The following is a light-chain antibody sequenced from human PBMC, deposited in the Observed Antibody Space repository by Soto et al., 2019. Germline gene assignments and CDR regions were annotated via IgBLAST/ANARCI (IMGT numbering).Light chain of an antibody. V-gene: IGKV3-11*01. CDR1: QSVSSY. J-gene: IGKJ4*01. Sequence: DIVLTQSPATLSLSPGERATLSCRASQSVSSYLAWYQQKPGQAPRLLIYDASNRATGIPARFSGSGSGTDFTLTISSLEPEDFAVYYCQQRSNWPFLTFGGGTKVEIK. CDR2: DAS. CDR3: QQRSNWPFLT.